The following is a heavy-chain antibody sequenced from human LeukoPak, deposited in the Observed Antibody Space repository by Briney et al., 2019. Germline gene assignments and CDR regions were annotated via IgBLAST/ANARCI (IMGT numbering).Heavy chain of an antibody. J-gene: IGHJ4*02. D-gene: IGHD3-16*02. V-gene: IGHV1-18*01. Sequence: ASVKVSCKASGYIFTNYAISWVRQAPGQGLEWMGWISAYNGNTNYAQKLQGRVTMTTDTSTSTAYMELRTLRSDDTAVYYCARADTVRLGELSHFDYSGQGTLVTVSS. CDR3: ARADTVRLGELSHFDY. CDR2: ISAYNGNT. CDR1: GYIFTNYA.